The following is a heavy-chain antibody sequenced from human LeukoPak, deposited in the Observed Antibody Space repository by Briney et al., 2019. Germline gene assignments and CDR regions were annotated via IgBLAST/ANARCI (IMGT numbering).Heavy chain of an antibody. V-gene: IGHV1-69*05. Sequence: ASVKVSCKASGGTFSSYAIRWVRQAPGQGLEWMGRIIPIFGTANYAQKFQGRVTITTDESTSTAYMELSSLRSEDTAVYYCARNGYSSGWYSCFDYWGQGTLVTVSS. CDR1: GGTFSSYA. CDR2: IIPIFGTA. D-gene: IGHD6-19*01. CDR3: ARNGYSSGWYSCFDY. J-gene: IGHJ4*02.